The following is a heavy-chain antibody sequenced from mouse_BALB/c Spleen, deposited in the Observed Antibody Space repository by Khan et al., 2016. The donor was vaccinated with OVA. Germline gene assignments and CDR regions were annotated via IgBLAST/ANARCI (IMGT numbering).Heavy chain of an antibody. J-gene: IGHJ4*01. V-gene: IGHV3-2*02. CDR3: ARDGSRYNYAMDY. CDR2: ISSSGSP. D-gene: IGHD2-3*01. Sequence: EVKLQESGPGLVKPSQSLSLTCTVTGYSITSDYAWNWIRQFPGNKLEWMGYISSSGSPNYHPALKSRISIPRDTSKNQFFLQLNSVTTEDTATYYCARDGSRYNYAMDYWGQGTSVTVSS. CDR1: GYSITSDYA.